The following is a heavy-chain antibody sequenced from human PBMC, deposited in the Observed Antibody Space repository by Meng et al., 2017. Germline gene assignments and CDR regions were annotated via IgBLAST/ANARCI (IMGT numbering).Heavy chain of an antibody. CDR3: ARGLTYYYDSSGYYFDY. D-gene: IGHD3-22*01. CDR2: IYYSGST. V-gene: IGHV4-61*01. Sequence: HVQLQGSGPGLVRPSETLSLTCTVSGGSVSSGSYYWSWIRQPPGKGLEWIGYIYYSGSTNYNPSLKSRVTISVDTSKNQFSLKLSSVTAADTAVYYCARGLTYYYDSSGYYFDYWGQGTLVTVSS. J-gene: IGHJ4*02. CDR1: GGSVSSGSYY.